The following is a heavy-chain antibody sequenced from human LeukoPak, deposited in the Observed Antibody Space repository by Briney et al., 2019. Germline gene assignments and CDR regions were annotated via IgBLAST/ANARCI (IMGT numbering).Heavy chain of an antibody. CDR3: ARGVLWFGVTSAWFDP. Sequence: GASVKVSCKASGYTFTGYYMHWVRQAPGQGLEWMGWINPNSGGTSYAQKFQGRVTMTRDTSISTAYMELSRLRSDDTAVYYCARGVLWFGVTSAWFDPWGQGTLVTVSS. D-gene: IGHD3-10*01. CDR2: INPNSGGT. V-gene: IGHV1-2*02. J-gene: IGHJ5*02. CDR1: GYTFTGYY.